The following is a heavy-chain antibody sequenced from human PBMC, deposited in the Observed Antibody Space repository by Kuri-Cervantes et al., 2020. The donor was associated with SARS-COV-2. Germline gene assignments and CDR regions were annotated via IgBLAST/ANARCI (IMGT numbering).Heavy chain of an antibody. Sequence: GGSLRLSCAASGLTVRSNYMSWVRQAPGKGLEWVSVIYSGGSTYYADSVKGRFTISRDSSKNMLYLQMNSLRAEDTAVYYCARERYGDYVSPYQYYSMDVWGQGTTVTVSS. D-gene: IGHD4-17*01. V-gene: IGHV3-53*01. J-gene: IGHJ6*02. CDR3: ARERYGDYVSPYQYYSMDV. CDR1: GLTVRSNY. CDR2: IYSGGST.